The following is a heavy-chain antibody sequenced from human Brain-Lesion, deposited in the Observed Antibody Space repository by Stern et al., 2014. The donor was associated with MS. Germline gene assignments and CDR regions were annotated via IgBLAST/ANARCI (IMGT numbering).Heavy chain of an antibody. D-gene: IGHD2-15*01. Sequence: ESGPVLVKPTETLTLTCSVSGFSLSNAAMGVSWIRQPPGKALECLAHIFSTGETAYSTSLKSRLTISKDTSRSQVVLTMINMDPVDTATYYCARMREYCSGGICFAGYYDSWGQGTLVTVSS. J-gene: IGHJ4*02. V-gene: IGHV2-26*01. CDR2: IFSTGET. CDR3: ARMREYCSGGICFAGYYDS. CDR1: GFSLSNAAMG.